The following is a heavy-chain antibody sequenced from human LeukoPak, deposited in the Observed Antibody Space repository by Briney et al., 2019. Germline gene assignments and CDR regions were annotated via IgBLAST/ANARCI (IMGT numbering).Heavy chain of an antibody. CDR3: ARGPVDDFWGGYYYFDY. V-gene: IGHV4-61*01. CDR2: IYYSGST. J-gene: IGHJ4*02. CDR1: GGSVSSGSYY. Sequence: SETLSLTCTVSGGSVSSGSYYWSWIRQPPGKGLEWIGYIYYSGSTNYNPSLKSRVTISVDTSKNQFSLKLSSVTAADTAVYYCARGPVDDFWGGYYYFDYWGQGTLVTVSS. D-gene: IGHD3-3*01.